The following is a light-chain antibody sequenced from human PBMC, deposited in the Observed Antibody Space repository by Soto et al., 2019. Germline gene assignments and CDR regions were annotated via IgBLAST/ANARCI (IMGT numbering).Light chain of an antibody. V-gene: IGKV2-28*01. CDR1: HTLLHSDAYND. CDR3: MEGLEILWT. J-gene: IGKJ1*01. Sequence: IVVTQSPLSLPVTPGEPASISCSSIHTLLHSDAYNDLDWYLQKPGQSPQLLIFLGPNPAFGVTSRVSGCVAGTDLTPKISAVHVWEVAICYCMEGLEILWT. CDR2: LGP.